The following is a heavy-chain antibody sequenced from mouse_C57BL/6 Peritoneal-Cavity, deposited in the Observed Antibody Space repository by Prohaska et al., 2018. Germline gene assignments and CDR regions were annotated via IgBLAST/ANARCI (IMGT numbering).Heavy chain of an antibody. D-gene: IGHD1-1*01. J-gene: IGHJ1*03. CDR2: ISDGGSYT. CDR3: ARETTVVAWYFDV. Sequence: EVQLVESGGGLVKPGGSLKLSCAASGFTFSSYAMSWVRQTPEKRLELVATISDGGSYTYYPDNVKGRFTISRDNAKNNLYLQMSHLKSEDTAMYDCARETTVVAWYFDVWGTETTVTVSS. CDR1: GFTFSSYA. V-gene: IGHV5-4*01.